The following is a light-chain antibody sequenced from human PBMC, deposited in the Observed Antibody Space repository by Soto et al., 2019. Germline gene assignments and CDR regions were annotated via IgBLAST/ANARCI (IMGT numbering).Light chain of an antibody. CDR3: QQYNNWPRT. J-gene: IGKJ1*01. CDR1: QSVSSN. Sequence: EIVMTQSPATLSVSPRERATLSCRASQSVSSNLAWYQQKPGQAPRLLIYGASTRATGIPARFSGSGSGTEFTLIISSLQSEDFAVYYCQQYNNWPRTFGQGTKVEIK. V-gene: IGKV3-15*01. CDR2: GAS.